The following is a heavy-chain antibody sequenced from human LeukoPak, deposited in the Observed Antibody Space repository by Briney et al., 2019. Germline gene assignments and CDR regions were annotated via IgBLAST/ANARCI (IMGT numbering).Heavy chain of an antibody. CDR2: INFGDSET. CDR3: ATRPYAGSPNWYDP. Sequence: GESLKITCKASGHSFTNHWIGWVRQMPGIGLEWVGIINFGDSETLYSPSFQGQVTISLDKSISTTYLQWRSLKASDTATYYCATRPYAGSPNWYDPWGQGTLVTVSS. CDR1: GHSFTNHW. D-gene: IGHD1-26*01. J-gene: IGHJ5*02. V-gene: IGHV5-51*01.